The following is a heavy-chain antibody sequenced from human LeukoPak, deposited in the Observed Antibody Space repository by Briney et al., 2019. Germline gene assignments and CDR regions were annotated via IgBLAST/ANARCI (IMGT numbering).Heavy chain of an antibody. Sequence: ASVRVSSMGSLYTLTQSSMYWVRQAPGRGREWMGGFVTEDGETIYAPKFQGRVTMTEDTSTDTAYMELSSLRSEHTAVYYCATGIAHLYWFDPWGEGTLLTVSS. V-gene: IGHV1-24*01. CDR3: ATGIAHLYWFDP. J-gene: IGHJ5*02. CDR2: FVTEDGET. D-gene: IGHD6-13*01. CDR1: LYTLTQSS.